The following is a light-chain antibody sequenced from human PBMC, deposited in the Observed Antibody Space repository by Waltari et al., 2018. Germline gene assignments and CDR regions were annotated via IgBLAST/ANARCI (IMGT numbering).Light chain of an antibody. V-gene: IGLV2-23*01. J-gene: IGLJ3*02. CDR2: EGN. Sequence: QSALTQPASVSGSPGQSITISCTGTSSDVGTYNLVSWYQHHPDKAPKLIIYEGNKRPSGVSNRFSGSKSGNTASLTISGLQAEDEADYYCCSFAAGSILVFGGGTKLTV. CDR3: CSFAAGSILV. CDR1: SSDVGTYNL.